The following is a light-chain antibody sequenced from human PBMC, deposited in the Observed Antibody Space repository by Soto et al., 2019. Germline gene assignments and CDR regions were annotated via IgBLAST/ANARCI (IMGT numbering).Light chain of an antibody. J-gene: IGLJ1*01. V-gene: IGLV2-14*03. CDR1: SSNVGAYDH. CDR3: NSYTSSSTHV. Sequence: LTHPASLSGSPGRCITISSPGTSSNVGAYDHVSWYQQHPDKVPKLLIYDVNNRPSGVSNRFSGSKSGNTASPTIAGLQAEDEADYYCNSYTSSSTHVFGTGTKVTVL. CDR2: DVN.